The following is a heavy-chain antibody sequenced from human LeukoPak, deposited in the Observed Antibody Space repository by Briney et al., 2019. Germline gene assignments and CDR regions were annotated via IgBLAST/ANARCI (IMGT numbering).Heavy chain of an antibody. J-gene: IGHJ6*03. CDR3: ASAYYYDSSGYYYYYYYMDV. CDR1: GGSISSGGYY. D-gene: IGHD3-22*01. CDR2: IYHSGST. V-gene: IGHV4-30-2*01. Sequence: SETLSLTCTVSGGSISSGGYYWSWIRQPPGKGLEWIGYIYHSGSTYYNPSLKSRVTISVDRSKNQFSMKLSSVTAADTAVYYCASAYYYDSSGYYYYYYYMDVWGKGTTVTVSS.